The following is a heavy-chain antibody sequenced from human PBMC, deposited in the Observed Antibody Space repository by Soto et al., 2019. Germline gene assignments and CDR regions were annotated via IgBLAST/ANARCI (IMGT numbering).Heavy chain of an antibody. Sequence: VGSLRLSCAASGFTFSSYAVSWVRQAPGKGPEWISSISGSGSTIYYADSVKGRFTISRDNSKNTLYLQMSSLRAEDTAVYYCAKVFYYYDSSGYYYFDYCGQGTLVTVSS. CDR2: ISGSGSTI. V-gene: IGHV3-23*01. D-gene: IGHD3-22*01. J-gene: IGHJ4*02. CDR1: GFTFSSYA. CDR3: AKVFYYYDSSGYYYFDY.